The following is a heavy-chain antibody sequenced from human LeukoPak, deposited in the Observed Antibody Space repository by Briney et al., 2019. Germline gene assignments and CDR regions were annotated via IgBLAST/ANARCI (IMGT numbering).Heavy chain of an antibody. V-gene: IGHV4-31*03. CDR1: GGSISSGGYS. Sequence: PSETLSLTCTVSGGSISSGGYSWSWIRQHPGKGLEWIGYIYYSGSTNYNPSLKSRVTISVDTSKNQFSLKLSSVTAADTAVYYCARAGGNEGTYGDLPFDYWGQGTLVTVSS. D-gene: IGHD4-17*01. CDR3: ARAGGNEGTYGDLPFDY. J-gene: IGHJ4*02. CDR2: IYYSGST.